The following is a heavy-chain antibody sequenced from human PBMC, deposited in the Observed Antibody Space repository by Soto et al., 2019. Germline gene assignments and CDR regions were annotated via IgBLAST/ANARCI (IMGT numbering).Heavy chain of an antibody. CDR1: GGFFSSNA. CDR3: ATGGRGYSCAPRFYFEY. Sequence: QVQLVQSGAEVKKPGSSVKVSCQASGGFFSSNAISWVRQAPGQGLEWMGGILPIFHTTHYAQKFQGRVTITADESTSTAYMELSSLKSEDTALYYCATGGRGYSCAPRFYFEYWGQGTLVPVSS. D-gene: IGHD5-18*01. CDR2: ILPIFHTT. J-gene: IGHJ4*02. V-gene: IGHV1-69*01.